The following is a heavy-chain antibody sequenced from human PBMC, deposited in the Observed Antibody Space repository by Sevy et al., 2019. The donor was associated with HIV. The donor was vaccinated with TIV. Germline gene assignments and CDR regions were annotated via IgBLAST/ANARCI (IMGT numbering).Heavy chain of an antibody. CDR3: ARSYYYDSSGNYVWYYFDS. D-gene: IGHD3-22*01. V-gene: IGHV4-61*02. CDR2: IYTSVTT. J-gene: IGHJ4*02. CDR1: GGSISSGNYY. Sequence: TLSLTCTVSGGSISSGNYYWSWIRQPAGKGLEWIGRIYTSVTTNYNPSLKSRVTMSVDTSQNQFSLKLTSVTAADTAVYYCARSYYYDSSGNYVWYYFDSWGQGTLVTVSS.